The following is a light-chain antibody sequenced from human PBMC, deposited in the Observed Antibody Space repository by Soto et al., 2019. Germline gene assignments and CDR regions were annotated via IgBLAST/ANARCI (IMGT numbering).Light chain of an antibody. CDR1: RGHSSYA. Sequence: QSVLTQSPSASASLGASVKLTCTLSRGHSSYAIAWHQQQPEKGPRFLMKLKSDGSHSKGDGIPDRFSGSSSGADRYLTISSLQSEDEADYYCQTWGTGVIFGGGTKVTVL. CDR3: QTWGTGVI. CDR2: LKSDGSH. V-gene: IGLV4-69*01. J-gene: IGLJ2*01.